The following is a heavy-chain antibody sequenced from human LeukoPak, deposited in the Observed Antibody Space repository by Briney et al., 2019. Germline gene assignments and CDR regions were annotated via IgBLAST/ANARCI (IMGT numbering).Heavy chain of an antibody. J-gene: IGHJ5*02. CDR2: IRYDGSNK. CDR1: GFTFSSYG. CDR3: ARDIGLRNKYDWFDP. D-gene: IGHD1/OR15-1a*01. V-gene: IGHV3-30*02. Sequence: PGGSLRLSCAASGFTFSSYGMHWVRQAPGKGLEWVAFIRYDGSNKYYADSVKGRFTISRDNSKNTLYLQMNSLRAEDTAVYYCARDIGLRNKYDWFDPWGQGTQVTVSS.